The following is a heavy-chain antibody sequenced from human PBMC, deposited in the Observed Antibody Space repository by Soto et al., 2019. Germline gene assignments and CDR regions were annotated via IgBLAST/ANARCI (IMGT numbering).Heavy chain of an antibody. D-gene: IGHD3-16*01. J-gene: IGHJ4*02. Sequence: PSETLSLTCTVSGGSISSGGYYCSWIRQHPGKGLEWIGYIYYSGSTYYNPSLKSRVSISVDTSKNQFSLKLSSVTAADTAVYYCALRLGDPGRLYFDYSGQGTLVTVSS. CDR1: GGSISSGGYY. V-gene: IGHV4-31*03. CDR3: ALRLGDPGRLYFDY. CDR2: IYYSGST.